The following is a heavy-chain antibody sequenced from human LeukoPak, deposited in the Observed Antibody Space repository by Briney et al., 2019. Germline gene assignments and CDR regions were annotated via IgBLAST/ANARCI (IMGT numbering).Heavy chain of an antibody. Sequence: SETLSLTCTVSGGSISSYYWSWIRQPPGKELEWIGYIYTSGSTNYNPSLKSRVTISVDTSKNQFSLKLSSVTAADTAVYYCARLDTAMGYGYWGQGTLVTVSS. J-gene: IGHJ4*02. CDR1: GGSISSYY. CDR3: ARLDTAMGYGY. V-gene: IGHV4-4*09. CDR2: IYTSGST. D-gene: IGHD5-18*01.